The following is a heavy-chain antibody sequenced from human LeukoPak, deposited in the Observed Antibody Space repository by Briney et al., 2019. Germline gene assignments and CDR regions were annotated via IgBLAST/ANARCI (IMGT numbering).Heavy chain of an antibody. D-gene: IGHD6-19*01. CDR3: ARDLGLAVAGSVDP. V-gene: IGHV3-48*04. Sequence: PGGSLRLSCAASGFTFSSYSMNWVRQAPGKGLEWVSYISSSSSTIYYADSVKGRFTISRDNAKKSLYLQMNSLRAEDTAVYYCARDLGLAVAGSVDPWGQGTLVTVSS. CDR1: GFTFSSYS. J-gene: IGHJ5*02. CDR2: ISSSSSTI.